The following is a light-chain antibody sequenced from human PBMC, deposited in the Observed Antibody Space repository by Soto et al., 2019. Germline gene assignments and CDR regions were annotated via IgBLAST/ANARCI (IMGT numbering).Light chain of an antibody. CDR3: AAWDDSLSGRV. Sequence: QAVVTQPPSVSGTPGQRVTISCSGSTSSIGSNYVFWYQQLPGTAPKLLIYSNNQRPSGVPDRFSGSKSGTSASLAISGLRSEDEADYYCAAWDDSLSGRVFGGGTKLTVL. J-gene: IGLJ3*02. V-gene: IGLV1-47*02. CDR2: SNN. CDR1: TSSIGSNY.